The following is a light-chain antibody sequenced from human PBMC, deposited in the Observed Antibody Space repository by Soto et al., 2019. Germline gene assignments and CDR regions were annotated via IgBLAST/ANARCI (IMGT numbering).Light chain of an antibody. J-gene: IGLJ1*01. CDR1: SSNIGAGYD. Sequence: QSVLTQPPSVSGAPGQRVTISCTGSSSNIGAGYDVHWYQQLPGAAPKLLIFDYINRPSGVTARFSGSKSGTSASLAITGLQAEDEADYYCSSHAGNNNYVFGTGTKVTVL. CDR2: DYI. CDR3: SSHAGNNNYV. V-gene: IGLV1-40*01.